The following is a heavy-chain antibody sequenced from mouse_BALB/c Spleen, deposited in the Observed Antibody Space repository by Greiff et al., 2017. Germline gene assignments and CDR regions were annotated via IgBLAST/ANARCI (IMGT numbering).Heavy chain of an antibody. CDR2: ISYSGST. CDR1: GDSITSGY. J-gene: IGHJ1*01. D-gene: IGHD2-3*01. CDR3: ARGGDGYYDWYCDV. Sequence: EVQLQQSGPSLVKPSQTLSLTCSVTGDSITSGYWNWIRKFPGNKLEYMGYISYSGSTYYNPSLKSRISITRDTSKNQYYLQLNSVTTEDTATYYCARGGDGYYDWYCDVWGAGTTVTVSS. V-gene: IGHV3-8*02.